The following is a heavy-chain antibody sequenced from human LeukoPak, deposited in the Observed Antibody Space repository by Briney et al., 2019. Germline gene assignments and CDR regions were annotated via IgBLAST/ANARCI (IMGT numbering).Heavy chain of an antibody. CDR1: GGTFSSYA. J-gene: IGHJ6*02. Sequence: GASVKVSCKASGGTFSSYAISWVRQAPGQGLEWMGGIIPIFGTANYAQKFQGRVTITADESTSTAYMELSSLRSEDTAVYYCARVMVRARTGYYYYGMDVWGQGTTVTVSS. CDR3: ARVMVRARTGYYYYGMDV. CDR2: IIPIFGTA. V-gene: IGHV1-69*13. D-gene: IGHD3-10*01.